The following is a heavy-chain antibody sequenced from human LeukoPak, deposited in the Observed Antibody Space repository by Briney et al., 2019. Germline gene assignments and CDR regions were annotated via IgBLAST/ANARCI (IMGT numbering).Heavy chain of an antibody. V-gene: IGHV3-48*04. Sequence: GGSLRLSCAASGFTFSAYDMNWVRQAPGKGLKWLSYISSSSTTKYPADSVKGRFTISRDNAKNSLYLQMNSLRAEDTGVYYCARWNLGSDYWGQGTLVTVSS. J-gene: IGHJ4*02. CDR3: ARWNLGSDY. CDR1: GFTFSAYD. D-gene: IGHD1-1*01. CDR2: ISSSSTTK.